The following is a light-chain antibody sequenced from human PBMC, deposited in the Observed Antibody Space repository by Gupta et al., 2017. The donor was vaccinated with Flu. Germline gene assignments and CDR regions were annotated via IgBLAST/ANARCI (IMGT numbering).Light chain of an antibody. CDR1: QSVSND. J-gene: IGKJ5*01. CDR3: QEYKNWPQIT. V-gene: IGKV3-15*01. CDR2: GAS. Sequence: ETVMTQSPVTLSVSLGERATLFCRASQSVSNDLAWYQQKPGQAPRLLIYGASTRATGIPDRFSGSGSGTEFTLSISSLQSEDFATYYCQEYKNWPQITVGQGTRLDIK.